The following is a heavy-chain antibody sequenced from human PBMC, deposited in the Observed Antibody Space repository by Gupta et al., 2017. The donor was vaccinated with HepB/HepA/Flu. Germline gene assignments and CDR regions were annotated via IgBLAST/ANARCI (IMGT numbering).Heavy chain of an antibody. CDR3: AKERFGDVDY. D-gene: IGHD3-16*01. J-gene: IGHJ4*02. Sequence: EVQLLESGGGLVKPGGSLRLACATSGFTFKHTVMNWVRQAPGKGLEWVSVISENGVTTYYADSVKGRFIISKDSSNNVVYLQRNSLRAEDTAIYYCAKERFGDVDYWGQGTLVTVSS. CDR1: GFTFKHTV. V-gene: IGHV3-23*01. CDR2: ISENGVTT.